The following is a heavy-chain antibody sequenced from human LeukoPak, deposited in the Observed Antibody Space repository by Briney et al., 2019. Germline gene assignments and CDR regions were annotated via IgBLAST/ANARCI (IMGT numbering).Heavy chain of an antibody. CDR3: ARGHSGRTYGDYVYDAFDI. CDR2: INPSGGST. J-gene: IGHJ3*02. V-gene: IGHV1-46*01. D-gene: IGHD4-17*01. Sequence: ASVKVSCKASGYTFTSYYMHWVRQAPGQGLEWMGIINPSGGSTSYAQKFQGRVTMTRDTSTSTVYMELSSLRSEDTAVYYCARGHSGRTYGDYVYDAFDIWGQGTMVTVSS. CDR1: GYTFTSYY.